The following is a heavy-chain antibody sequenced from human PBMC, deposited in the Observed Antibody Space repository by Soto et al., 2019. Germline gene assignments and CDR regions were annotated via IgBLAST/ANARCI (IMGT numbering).Heavy chain of an antibody. CDR3: AADYPPPYYDFWSGNGMDV. D-gene: IGHD3-3*01. J-gene: IGHJ6*02. Sequence: ASVKVSCKASGYTFTSYAMHWVRQAPGQRLEWMGWINAGNGNTKYSQKFQERVTITRDMSTSTAYMELSSLRSEDTAVYYCAADYPPPYYDFWSGNGMDVWGQGTTVTVSS. CDR1: GYTFTSYA. CDR2: INAGNGNT. V-gene: IGHV1-3*01.